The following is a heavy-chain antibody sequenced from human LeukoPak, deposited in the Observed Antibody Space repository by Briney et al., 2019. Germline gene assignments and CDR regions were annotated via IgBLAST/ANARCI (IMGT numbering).Heavy chain of an antibody. J-gene: IGHJ5*02. CDR3: AKAAYGDYVNWFDP. D-gene: IGHD4-17*01. Sequence: GGSLRLSCAASGFTFRNYAMNWVRQAPGKGLEWVSSIAGSSGSTYHADSVKGRFTISRDNSKNTLYLQMNSLRAEDTALYYCAKAAYGDYVNWFDPWGQGTLVIVSS. CDR2: IAGSSGST. CDR1: GFTFRNYA. V-gene: IGHV3-23*01.